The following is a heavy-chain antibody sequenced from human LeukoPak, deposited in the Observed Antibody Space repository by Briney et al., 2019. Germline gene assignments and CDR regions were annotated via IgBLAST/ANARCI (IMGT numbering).Heavy chain of an antibody. D-gene: IGHD2-2*01. CDR1: GGSISSGGYY. J-gene: IGHJ4*02. CDR2: IYYSGST. V-gene: IGHV4-31*03. CDR3: TRAEHCSSTSCYPSKIHYIDY. Sequence: SQTLSLTCTVSGGSISSGGYYWSWIRQHPGKGLEWIGYIYYSGSTYYNPSLKSRVTISVDTSKNQFSLKLSSVAAADTAVYYCTRAEHCSSTSCYPSKIHYIDYRGQGTLVTVSS.